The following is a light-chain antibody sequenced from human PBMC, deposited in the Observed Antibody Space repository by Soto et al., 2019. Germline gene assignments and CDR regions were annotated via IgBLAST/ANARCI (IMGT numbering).Light chain of an antibody. Sequence: EVVMTQSPATLSVSPGERATLSCRASQSVSSNLAWYQHKPGQAPRLLVYGAFTRATGIPARFSGSGSGTEFTLTISSLQSEDSAVYYCQQYNNWPTFGRGTKVEIK. J-gene: IGKJ1*01. V-gene: IGKV3-15*01. CDR1: QSVSSN. CDR3: QQYNNWPT. CDR2: GAF.